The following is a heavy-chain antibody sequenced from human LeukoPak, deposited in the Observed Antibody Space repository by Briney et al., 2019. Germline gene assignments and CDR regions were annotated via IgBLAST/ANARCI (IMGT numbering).Heavy chain of an antibody. CDR2: ISGSGGST. Sequence: GGSLRLSCAASGFTFSSYAMSWVRQAPGKGLEWVSAISGSGGSTYYADSVKGRFTISRDNSKNTLYLQMNSLRAEDTAVYYCARVPPSAHQLLSSDNRGMGTQVTVSS. V-gene: IGHV3-23*01. CDR3: ARVPPSAHQLLSSDN. J-gene: IGHJ4*02. D-gene: IGHD2-2*01. CDR1: GFTFSSYA.